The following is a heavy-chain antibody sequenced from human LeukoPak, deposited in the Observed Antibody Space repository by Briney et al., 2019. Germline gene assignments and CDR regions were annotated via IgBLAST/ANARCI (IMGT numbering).Heavy chain of an antibody. D-gene: IGHD3-10*01. CDR1: GVTFSSYS. Sequence: PGGSLRLSCAASGVTFSSYSMNWVRQAAGKGREWDSYISSSNSTIYYADSVKGRFTSSRDNAKNSLYLQLNSLRADGTAVYYCLPPVRGVKVDVWGQGTTVTVSS. CDR3: LPPVRGVKVDV. CDR2: ISSSNSTI. J-gene: IGHJ6*02. V-gene: IGHV3-48*04.